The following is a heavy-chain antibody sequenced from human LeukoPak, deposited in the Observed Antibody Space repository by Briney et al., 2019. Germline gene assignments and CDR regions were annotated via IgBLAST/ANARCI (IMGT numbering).Heavy chain of an antibody. Sequence: SETLSLTCTVSGGSISSDYWSWIRQPPGRGLEWIGYIYYSGSTNYNPSLKSRVTISVDTSRNQFSLKLSSVTAADTAVYYCARETYYYGSGSYSPHYWGQGTLVTVSS. CDR3: ARETYYYGSGSYSPHY. J-gene: IGHJ4*02. V-gene: IGHV4-59*01. D-gene: IGHD3-10*01. CDR2: IYYSGST. CDR1: GGSISSDY.